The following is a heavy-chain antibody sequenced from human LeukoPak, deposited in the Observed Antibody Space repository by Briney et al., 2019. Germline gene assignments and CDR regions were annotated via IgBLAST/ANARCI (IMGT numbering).Heavy chain of an antibody. J-gene: IGHJ4*02. D-gene: IGHD3-16*01. CDR2: INHSGST. CDR3: ARGLWGRYFDY. Sequence: SETLSLTCAVYGGSFSGYYWSWIRQPPGKGLEWIGEINHSGSTNYNPSLKCRVTISVDTSKNQFSLKLSSVTAADTAVYYCARGLWGRYFDYWGQGTLVTVSS. V-gene: IGHV4-34*01. CDR1: GGSFSGYY.